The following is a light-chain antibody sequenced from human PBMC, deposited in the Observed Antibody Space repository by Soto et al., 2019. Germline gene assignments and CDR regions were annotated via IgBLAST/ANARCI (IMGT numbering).Light chain of an antibody. CDR3: SSYRSSRSYV. V-gene: IGLV2-14*01. CDR2: EVS. J-gene: IGLJ1*01. Sequence: QSALTQPASVSGSPGQSITISCTGTSSDVGGYNFVSWYQQHPGKAPKLMIYEVSNRPSGVSNRFSGSKSGNTASLTISALQAEDEADYYCSSYRSSRSYVFGTGTKLTVL. CDR1: SSDVGGYNF.